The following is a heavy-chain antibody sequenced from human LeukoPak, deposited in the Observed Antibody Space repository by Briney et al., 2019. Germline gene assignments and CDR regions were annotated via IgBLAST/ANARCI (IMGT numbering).Heavy chain of an antibody. Sequence: SETLSLTCAVYGGSFSGYYWGWIRQPPGKGLEWIGEINHSGSTNYNPSLKSRVTISVDTSKNQFSLKLSSVTAADTAVYYCARGLTISYYDILTGYYSRPRAFFDYWGQGTLVTVSS. CDR3: ARGLTISYYDILTGYYSRPRAFFDY. J-gene: IGHJ4*02. CDR2: INHSGST. CDR1: GGSFSGYY. D-gene: IGHD3-9*01. V-gene: IGHV4-34*01.